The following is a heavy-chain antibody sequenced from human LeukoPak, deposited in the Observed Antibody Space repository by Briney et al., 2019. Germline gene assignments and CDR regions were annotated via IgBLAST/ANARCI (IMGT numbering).Heavy chain of an antibody. CDR1: GGSFSGYY. Sequence: PSETLSLTCAVYGGSFSGYYWSWIRQPPGKGLEWIGEINHSGSTNYNPSLKSRVTISVDTSKNQFSLKLSSVTAADTAVYYCARQGVRGASYWGQGTLVTVSS. CDR2: INHSGST. J-gene: IGHJ4*02. CDR3: ARQGVRGASY. V-gene: IGHV4-34*01. D-gene: IGHD3-10*01.